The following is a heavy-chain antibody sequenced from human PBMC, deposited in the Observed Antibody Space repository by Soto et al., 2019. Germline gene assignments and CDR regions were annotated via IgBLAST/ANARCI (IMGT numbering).Heavy chain of an antibody. CDR2: ISGSGGST. Sequence: GGSLRLSCAASGFTFSSYAMSWVRQAPGKGLEWVSAISGSGGSTYYADSVKGRFTISRDNSKNTLYLQMNSLRAEDTAVYYCAKGSVYDYIWGTPNIPNFDYWGQGTLVTVPS. CDR3: AKGSVYDYIWGTPNIPNFDY. CDR1: GFTFSSYA. V-gene: IGHV3-23*01. J-gene: IGHJ4*02. D-gene: IGHD3-16*01.